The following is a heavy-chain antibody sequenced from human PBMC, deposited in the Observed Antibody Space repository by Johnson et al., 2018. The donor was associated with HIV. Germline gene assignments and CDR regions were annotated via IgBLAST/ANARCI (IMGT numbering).Heavy chain of an antibody. V-gene: IGHV3-30*04. J-gene: IGHJ3*02. CDR1: GFTFSSYS. CDR3: ATVVVITQDAFDI. Sequence: QVQLVESGGGVVQPGGSLRLSCAASGFTFSSYSLHWVRQAPGKGLAWVSVTSYDGGNKYYADSVKGRFTISRDNSKNTLYLQMNSLKIEDTAVCYCATVVVITQDAFDIWGQGTMVTVSS. CDR2: TSYDGGNK. D-gene: IGHD3-22*01.